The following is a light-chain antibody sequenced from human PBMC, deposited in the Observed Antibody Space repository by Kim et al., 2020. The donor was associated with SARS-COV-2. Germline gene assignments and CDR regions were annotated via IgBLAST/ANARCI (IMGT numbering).Light chain of an antibody. Sequence: VSPGQTARITCSGDALPKQYAYWYQQKPGQAPVLVIYKDSERPSGIPERFSGSSSGTTVTLTIIGVQAEDEADYYCQSADSSGTYVFGTGTKVTVL. CDR2: KDS. CDR3: QSADSSGTYV. V-gene: IGLV3-25*03. J-gene: IGLJ1*01. CDR1: ALPKQY.